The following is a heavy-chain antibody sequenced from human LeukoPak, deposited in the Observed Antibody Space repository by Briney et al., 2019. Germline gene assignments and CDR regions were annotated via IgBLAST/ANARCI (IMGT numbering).Heavy chain of an antibody. D-gene: IGHD6-13*01. CDR1: GGSISSYY. Sequence: SETLSLTCTVSGGSISSYYWSWIRQPPGKGLEWIGYIYYSGSTNYNPSLKSRVTISVDTSKNQFSLKLSSVTAADTAVYYCARDRGTHSSSWSTPDAFDIWGQGTMVTVSS. V-gene: IGHV4-59*12. CDR2: IYYSGST. CDR3: ARDRGTHSSSWSTPDAFDI. J-gene: IGHJ3*02.